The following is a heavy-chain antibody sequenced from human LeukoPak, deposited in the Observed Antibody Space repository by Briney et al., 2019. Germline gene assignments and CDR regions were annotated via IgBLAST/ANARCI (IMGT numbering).Heavy chain of an antibody. V-gene: IGHV4-34*01. CDR3: ARPYCSAGNCYSNFDS. D-gene: IGHD2-15*01. CDR2: INHSGST. CDR1: GGSISSYY. J-gene: IGHJ4*02. Sequence: PSENLSLTCTVSGGSISSYYWSWIRQPPGKGLEWIGEINHSGSTNYNPSLKSRVTISVDTSKKQFSLKLSSVTAADTAVYYCARPYCSAGNCYSNFDSWGQGTLVTVSS.